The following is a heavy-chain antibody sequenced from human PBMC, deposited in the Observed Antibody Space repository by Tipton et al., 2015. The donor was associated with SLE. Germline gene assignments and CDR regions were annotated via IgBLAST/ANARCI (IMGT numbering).Heavy chain of an antibody. CDR3: ARDAVAGYDAFDI. V-gene: IGHV4-59*01. Sequence: TLSLTCTVSGGSISSYYWSWIRQPPGKGLEWIGYIYYSVNTNYNPSLKSRVTISVDTSKNQFSLKLSSVTAADTAVYYCARDAVAGYDAFDIWGQGTMVTVSS. J-gene: IGHJ3*02. D-gene: IGHD6-19*01. CDR2: IYYSVNT. CDR1: GGSISSYY.